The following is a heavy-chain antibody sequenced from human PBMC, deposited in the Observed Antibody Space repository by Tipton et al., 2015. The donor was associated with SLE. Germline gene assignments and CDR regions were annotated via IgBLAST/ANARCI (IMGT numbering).Heavy chain of an antibody. CDR2: VHHSVST. J-gene: IGHJ4*02. V-gene: IGHV4-59*01. CDR3: ARDQNPHMGVFDS. D-gene: IGHD3-16*01. Sequence: TLSLTCPVSGDSISFYYWTWIRQPPGKGLEWIGHVHHSVSTNYNPSLRSRITISVDTSKNQFSLKMSSVTAADTAVYFCARDQNPHMGVFDSWGQGTLVTVSS. CDR1: GDSISFYY.